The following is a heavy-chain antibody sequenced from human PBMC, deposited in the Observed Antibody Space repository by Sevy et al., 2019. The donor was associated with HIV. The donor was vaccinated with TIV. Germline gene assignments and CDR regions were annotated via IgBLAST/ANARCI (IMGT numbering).Heavy chain of an antibody. CDR3: VRVVMGPFREYDY. V-gene: IGHV3-72*01. CDR1: GFTFSTHY. J-gene: IGHJ4*02. CDR2: STTTVQDYAT. D-gene: IGHD3-10*01. Sequence: GGSLRLSCAASGFTFSTHYLDWVRQAPGKGLEWVGRSTTTVQDYATEYAASVKGRFIISRDDSKTSLYLQMNSLKTEDTAVYYCVRVVMGPFREYDYWGQGTLVTVSS.